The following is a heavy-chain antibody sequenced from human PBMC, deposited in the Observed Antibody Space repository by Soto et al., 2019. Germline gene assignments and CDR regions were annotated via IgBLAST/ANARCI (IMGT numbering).Heavy chain of an antibody. J-gene: IGHJ6*02. CDR3: ARRSRTIFGVITPNYYYGMDV. Sequence: QVQLVQSGAEVKKPGSSVKVSCKASGGTFSSYAISWVRRAPGQGLEWMGGIIPIFGTANYAQKFQGRVTITADDSTSADYMELSRLRSEDTAEYYGARRSRTIFGVITPNYYYGMDVWGQGTTVTVSS. D-gene: IGHD3-3*01. CDR2: IIPIFGTA. V-gene: IGHV1-69*01. CDR1: GGTFSSYA.